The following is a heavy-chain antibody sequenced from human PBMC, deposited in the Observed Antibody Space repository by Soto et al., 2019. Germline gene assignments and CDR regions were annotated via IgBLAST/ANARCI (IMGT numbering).Heavy chain of an antibody. CDR1: GFTFDDYA. D-gene: IGHD3-22*01. J-gene: IGHJ6*02. CDR2: LSWKGVTI. V-gene: IGHV3-9*01. CDR3: AASRAYDSSDYSGFPYGMDV. Sequence: EVQLVESGGDLVQPGRSLRLSCAASGFTFDDYAMHWVRQVPGKGLQWVSGLSWKGVTIGYAASVKGRFTISRDNAKKSLYLQMNGLRPDDTALYYCAASRAYDSSDYSGFPYGMDVWGLGTTVTVS.